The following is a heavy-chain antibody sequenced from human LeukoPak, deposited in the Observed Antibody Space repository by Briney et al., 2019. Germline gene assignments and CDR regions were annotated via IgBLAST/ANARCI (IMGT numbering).Heavy chain of an antibody. CDR3: ATDPRITGTPGTPLFDY. J-gene: IGHJ4*02. Sequence: GASVKVSCKVSGYTLTELSMHWVRQAPGKGLEWMGGFDPEDGETIYAQKFQGRVTMTEDTSTDTAYMELSSLRSEDTAVYYCATDPRITGTPGTPLFDYWGQGTLVTVSS. D-gene: IGHD1-20*01. CDR2: FDPEDGET. V-gene: IGHV1-24*01. CDR1: GYTLTELS.